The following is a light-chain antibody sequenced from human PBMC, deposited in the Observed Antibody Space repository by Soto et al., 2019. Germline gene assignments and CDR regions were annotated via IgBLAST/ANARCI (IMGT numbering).Light chain of an antibody. Sequence: DIQMTQSPSTLSASVGDRVTITCRASQSITTWLAWYQQKPGKDPKLLIYDASKLEIGVPSRFSGSGSGTEFTMTIRSLQPDDFESYYCQQYSSYWTFRQGTKVDIK. V-gene: IGKV1-5*01. CDR1: QSITTW. CDR3: QQYSSYWT. CDR2: DAS. J-gene: IGKJ1*01.